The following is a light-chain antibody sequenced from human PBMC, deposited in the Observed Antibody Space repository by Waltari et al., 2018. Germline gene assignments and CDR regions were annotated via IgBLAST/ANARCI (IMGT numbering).Light chain of an antibody. J-gene: IGKJ2*01. CDR2: ETS. V-gene: IGKV1-5*03. CDR1: QSIDTW. CDR3: QHYTSYPYT. Sequence: DIQMTQSASTLSASVADSVTITCRASQSIDTWLAWYQQKPGKPPKLLIYETSILENGVPSRFSGSGSGTEFTLTISSLQPDDFATYYCQHYTSYPYTFGQGTKLEVK.